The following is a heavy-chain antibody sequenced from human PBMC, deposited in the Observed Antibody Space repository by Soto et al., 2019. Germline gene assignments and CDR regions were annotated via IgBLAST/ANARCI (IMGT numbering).Heavy chain of an antibody. D-gene: IGHD3-22*01. V-gene: IGHV3-48*03. Sequence: EGSLSLSCAASGFTFSSYEMNWVLQAPGKGLEWVSYISSSGSTIYYADSVKGRFTISRDNAKNSLYLQMNSLRAEDTAVYYCARDRYYYDSSGYYNDYWGQGTLVTVSS. CDR3: ARDRYYYDSSGYYNDY. CDR2: ISSSGSTI. CDR1: GFTFSSYE. J-gene: IGHJ4*02.